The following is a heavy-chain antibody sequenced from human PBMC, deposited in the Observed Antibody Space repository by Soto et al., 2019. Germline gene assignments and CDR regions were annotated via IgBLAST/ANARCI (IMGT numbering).Heavy chain of an antibody. J-gene: IGHJ4*02. Sequence: PSETLSLTCSFSCDSVTGHYLTWIRQSPDNGLYCIGYIHYTVVSXXXPSLKSRXXISFAISHNHXTLQLTSVTFAYPSVYYCATSYGNAWYTYWRQGTQVTVSS. V-gene: IGHV4-59*02. CDR2: IHYTVVS. CDR1: CDSVTGHY. CDR3: ATSYGNAWYTY. D-gene: IGHD6-13*01.